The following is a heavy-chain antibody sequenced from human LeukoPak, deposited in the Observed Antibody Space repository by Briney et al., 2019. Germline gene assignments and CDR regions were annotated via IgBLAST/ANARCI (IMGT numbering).Heavy chain of an antibody. CDR3: ARAGPDILNFDWLLYIDY. J-gene: IGHJ4*02. D-gene: IGHD3-9*01. Sequence: SETLSLTCAAYGGSFSGYYWSWIRQPPGKGLEWIGEINHSGSTNYNPSLKSRVTISVDTSKNQFSLKLSSVTAADTAVYYCARAGPDILNFDWLLYIDYWGQGTLVTVSS. CDR2: INHSGST. CDR1: GGSFSGYY. V-gene: IGHV4-34*01.